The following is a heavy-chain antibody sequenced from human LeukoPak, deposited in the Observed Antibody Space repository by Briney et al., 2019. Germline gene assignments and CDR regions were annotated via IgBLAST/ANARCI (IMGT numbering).Heavy chain of an antibody. Sequence: GGSLRLSCAASGFTFTTYNMNWVRQAPGKGLEWVSYISSSSSTIYYADSVRGRFTISRDNSKNTVYLQMNSLRAEDTAVYYCAKDRSMTTVTPFDNWGQGTLVAVSS. V-gene: IGHV3-48*01. CDR1: GFTFTTYN. CDR2: ISSSSSTI. J-gene: IGHJ4*02. D-gene: IGHD4-17*01. CDR3: AKDRSMTTVTPFDN.